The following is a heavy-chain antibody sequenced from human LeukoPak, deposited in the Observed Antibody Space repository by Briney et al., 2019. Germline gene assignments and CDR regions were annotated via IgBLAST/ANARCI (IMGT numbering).Heavy chain of an antibody. CDR2: ISDNGSQT. Sequence: GGSLRLSCAASGFTFTDYAMSWVRQAPEKGLEWLSTISDNGSQTYYTDSVKGRFTISRDNSRNTVFLQMNSLRAEDTAIYYCARVAGTKCFDYWGQGTLVTVSS. CDR3: ARVAGTKCFDY. J-gene: IGHJ4*02. CDR1: GFTFTDYA. V-gene: IGHV3-23*01. D-gene: IGHD6-19*01.